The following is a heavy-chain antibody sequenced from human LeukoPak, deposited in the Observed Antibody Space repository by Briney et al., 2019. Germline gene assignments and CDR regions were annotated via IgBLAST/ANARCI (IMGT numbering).Heavy chain of an antibody. CDR1: GGSFSGYY. J-gene: IGHJ4*02. Sequence: SETLSLTCAVYGGSFSGYYWSWIRQPPGKGLGWIGEINHSGSTNYNPSLKSRVTISVDTSKNQFSLKLSSVTAADTAVYYCARGPSGSYYGVVDYWGQGTLVTVSS. V-gene: IGHV4-34*01. CDR3: ARGPSGSYYGVVDY. CDR2: INHSGST. D-gene: IGHD1-26*01.